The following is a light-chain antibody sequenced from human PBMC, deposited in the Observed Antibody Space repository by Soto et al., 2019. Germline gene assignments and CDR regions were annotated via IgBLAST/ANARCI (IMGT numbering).Light chain of an antibody. V-gene: IGKV1-39*01. CDR3: QQSYTTPLT. Sequence: DIQMTQSPSSLSASVGDRVTITCRASQSIGNYLNWYQHKPGQAPNLLIYSASSLQSGVPSTFSGTGSGTDFTLTISSLQPEDFATYFCQQSYTTPLTFGGGTKVGIK. CDR2: SAS. J-gene: IGKJ4*01. CDR1: QSIGNY.